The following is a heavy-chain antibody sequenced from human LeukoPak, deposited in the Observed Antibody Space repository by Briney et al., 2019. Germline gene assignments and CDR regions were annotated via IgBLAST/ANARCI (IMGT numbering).Heavy chain of an antibody. CDR1: GYTFTTYG. Sequence: ASVKVSCKASGYTFTTYGIGWVRQAPGQGIEWMGWISGYNGNTNYAQKFQGRVTMTTDTSTSTAYMELRSLRSDDTAVYYCARTSHESVLYWSDPWGQGTLVNVSS. V-gene: IGHV1-18*01. CDR2: ISGYNGNT. CDR3: ARTSHESVLYWSDP. D-gene: IGHD3-16*01. J-gene: IGHJ5*02.